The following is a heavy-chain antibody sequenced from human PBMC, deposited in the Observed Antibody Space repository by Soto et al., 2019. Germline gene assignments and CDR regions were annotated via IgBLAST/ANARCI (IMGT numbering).Heavy chain of an antibody. J-gene: IGHJ4*02. Sequence: QVLLQQWGAGLLKPSETLSLTCAVYGGSFSDYYWSWIRQPPGKGLEWIGEINHSGSTNYNPSLKSRVTISVDTSKSQSSLKLSSVTAADTAVYYCARTSRFEYWGQGTLVTVSS. CDR3: ARTSRFEY. D-gene: IGHD6-6*01. CDR2: INHSGST. CDR1: GGSFSDYY. V-gene: IGHV4-34*02.